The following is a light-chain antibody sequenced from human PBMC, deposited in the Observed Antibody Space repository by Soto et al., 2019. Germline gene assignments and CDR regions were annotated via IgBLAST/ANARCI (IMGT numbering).Light chain of an antibody. CDR1: VSDVGGYDS. V-gene: IGLV2-14*03. CDR2: GNS. CDR3: QSYDSSLSGAGV. Sequence: QSALTQPASVSGSPGQSITISCTGTVSDVGGYDSVSWYQQHPGRAPKLLIYGNSNRPSGFPDLFSGSKSGTSASLAITGLQAEDEADYYCQSYDSSLSGAGVFGGGTKLTVL. J-gene: IGLJ3*02.